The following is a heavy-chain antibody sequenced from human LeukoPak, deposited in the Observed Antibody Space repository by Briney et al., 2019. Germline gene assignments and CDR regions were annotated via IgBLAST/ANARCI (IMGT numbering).Heavy chain of an antibody. Sequence: PGGPLRLSCEPPGYTFDVYAMHWVRHAPGKGLEWVSPISWNSGSIGYADSVKGRFTISRDNGKNSLYLQMNSLRTEDTALYYCAKGHTYGLGESYLDFWGQGTLVSVSS. J-gene: IGHJ4*02. CDR2: ISWNSGSI. D-gene: IGHD5-18*01. CDR1: GYTFDVYA. V-gene: IGHV3-9*01. CDR3: AKGHTYGLGESYLDF.